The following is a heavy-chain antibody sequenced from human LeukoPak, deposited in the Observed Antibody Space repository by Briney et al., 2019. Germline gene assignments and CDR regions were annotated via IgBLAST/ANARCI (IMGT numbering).Heavy chain of an antibody. CDR2: ISGSGGST. V-gene: IGHV3-23*01. CDR1: GFTFSSYA. J-gene: IGHJ4*02. CDR3: AKPTGYSSGWPFDY. D-gene: IGHD6-19*01. Sequence: PGGSLRLSCAASGFTFSSYAMSWVRQAPGKGVEWVSAISGSGGSTYYADSVKGRFTISRDNSKNTLYLQMNSLRAEDTAVYYCAKPTGYSSGWPFDYWXQGTLVTVSS.